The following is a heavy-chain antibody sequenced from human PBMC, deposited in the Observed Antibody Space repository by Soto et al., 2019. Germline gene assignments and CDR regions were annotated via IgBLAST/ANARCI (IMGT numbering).Heavy chain of an antibody. Sequence: GGSLRLSCAASGFIFSNQAMCWVRQGPGKGLEWVSCISDRGDETFFLDSVKGRFAISRDNSENMLFLQMSSLRAEDTAIHYCARRGTYRWGHFDFWGQGTQVTVSS. CDR1: GFIFSNQA. D-gene: IGHD2-21*02. CDR2: ISDRGDET. CDR3: ARRGTYRWGHFDF. J-gene: IGHJ4*02. V-gene: IGHV3-23*01.